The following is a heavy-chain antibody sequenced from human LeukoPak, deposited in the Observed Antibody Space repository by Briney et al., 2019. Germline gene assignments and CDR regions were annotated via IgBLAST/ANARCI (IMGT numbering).Heavy chain of an antibody. J-gene: IGHJ4*02. V-gene: IGHV1-18*01. CDR2: ISAYNGNT. CDR1: GYTFTSYG. D-gene: IGHD2-2*01. Sequence: ASVKVSCKASGYTFTSYGISWVRQAPGQGLEWMGWISAYNGNTNYAQKLQGRVTMITDTSTSTAYMELRSLRSDDTAVYYCARDQDQLPPQRELTFDYWGQGTLVTVSS. CDR3: ARDQDQLPPQRELTFDY.